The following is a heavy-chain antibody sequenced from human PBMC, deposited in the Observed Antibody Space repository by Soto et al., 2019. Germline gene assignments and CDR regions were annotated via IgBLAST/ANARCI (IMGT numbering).Heavy chain of an antibody. Sequence: QVQLVESGGGVVQPGRSLRLSCAASGFTFSSYAMHWVRQAPGKGLEWVAVISYDGSNKYYADSVKGRFTISRDNSKNTLYLQMNSLRAEDTAVYYCARDGADSSGYRSRFDYWGQGTLVTVSS. D-gene: IGHD3-22*01. J-gene: IGHJ4*02. CDR2: ISYDGSNK. V-gene: IGHV3-30-3*01. CDR1: GFTFSSYA. CDR3: ARDGADSSGYRSRFDY.